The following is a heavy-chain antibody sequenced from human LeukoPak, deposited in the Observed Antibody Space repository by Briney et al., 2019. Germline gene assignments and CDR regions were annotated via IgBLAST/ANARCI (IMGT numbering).Heavy chain of an antibody. CDR2: ISYDGSNK. CDR3: ARGDTVTTPFDY. CDR1: GFTFSSYA. D-gene: IGHD4-17*01. J-gene: IGHJ4*02. V-gene: IGHV3-30-3*01. Sequence: PGESLRLSCAASGFTFSSYAMHWVRQAPGKGLEWVAVISYDGSNKYYADSVKGRFTISRDNSKNTLYLQMNSLRAEDTAVYYCARGDTVTTPFDYWGQGTLVTVSS.